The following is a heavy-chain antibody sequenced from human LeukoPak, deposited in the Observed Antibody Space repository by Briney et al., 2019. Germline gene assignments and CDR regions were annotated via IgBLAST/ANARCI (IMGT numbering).Heavy chain of an antibody. CDR3: AKDVYGDYGGLDY. CDR2: IRGSDGST. V-gene: IGHV3-23*01. CDR1: GFTFSTYA. Sequence: EGSLRLSCAASGFTFSTYALSCLRQAPGRGLEWVSSIRGSDGSTYYAASEKGRFAISRDNSKNTLYLQMNSLRAEDTAVDYCAKDVYGDYGGLDYWGQGTLVTVSS. J-gene: IGHJ4*02. D-gene: IGHD4-17*01.